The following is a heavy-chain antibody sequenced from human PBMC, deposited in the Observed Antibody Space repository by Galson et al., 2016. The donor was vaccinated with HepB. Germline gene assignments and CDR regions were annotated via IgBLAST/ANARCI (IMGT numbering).Heavy chain of an antibody. CDR1: GYTFTGYA. J-gene: IGHJ5*02. CDR2: INTNTGNP. CDR3: AREVTTVFGKGGWFDP. Sequence: SVKVSCKASGYTFTGYAINWVRQAPGQGLEWMGWINTNTGNPTYARGFTGRFVFSLDTSVSTAYLQISSLKAEDTAVYYCAREVTTVFGKGGWFDPWGQGTLVTVSS. D-gene: IGHD3-3*01. V-gene: IGHV7-4-1*02.